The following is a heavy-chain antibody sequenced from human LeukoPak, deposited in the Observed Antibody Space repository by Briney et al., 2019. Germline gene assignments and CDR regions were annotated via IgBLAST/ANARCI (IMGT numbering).Heavy chain of an antibody. Sequence: GGSLRLSCAASGFTFSSYAMHWVRQAPGKGLEWAAVISYDGSKKYYADSVKGRFTISRDNSKNTLYLQMNSLRAEDTAVYYCARDRTDEAFDIWGQGTMVTVSS. J-gene: IGHJ3*02. V-gene: IGHV3-30*04. CDR3: ARDRTDEAFDI. CDR2: ISYDGSKK. D-gene: IGHD2-2*01. CDR1: GFTFSSYA.